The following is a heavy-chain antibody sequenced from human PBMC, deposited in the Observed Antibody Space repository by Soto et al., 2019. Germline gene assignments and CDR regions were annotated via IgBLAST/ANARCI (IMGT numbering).Heavy chain of an antibody. V-gene: IGHV3-23*01. CDR2: LSGSGGST. J-gene: IGHJ4*02. CDR3: AKDGQHLGELSALIDY. D-gene: IGHD3-16*02. Sequence: EVQLLESGGGLVQPGGSLRLSCAASGFTFSSYAMSWVRQAPGKGLEWVSALSGSGGSTYYADSVKGRFTISRDNSKNTLYLQMNSLRAEDTAVYYCAKDGQHLGELSALIDYWGQGTLVTVSS. CDR1: GFTFSSYA.